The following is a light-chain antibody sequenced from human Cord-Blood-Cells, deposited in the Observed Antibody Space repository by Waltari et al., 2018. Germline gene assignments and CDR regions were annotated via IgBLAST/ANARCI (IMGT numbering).Light chain of an antibody. CDR2: KAS. J-gene: IGKJ1*01. Sequence: DIQMTQSPSTLSASVGDRVTITCRASQSISSWLAWYQQKPGKAPTLLIYKASSLESGVPSRFSGSGSGTEFTLTISSLQPDDFATYYCQQAWTFGQGTKVEIK. CDR3: QQAWT. V-gene: IGKV1-5*03. CDR1: QSISSW.